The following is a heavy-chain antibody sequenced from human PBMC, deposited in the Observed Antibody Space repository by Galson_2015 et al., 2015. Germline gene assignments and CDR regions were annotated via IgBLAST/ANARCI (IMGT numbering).Heavy chain of an antibody. CDR3: ARRGSRADEF. CDR1: GYKFDTYW. Sequence: QSGAEVKEPGESLKISCKASGYKFDTYWIAWVRQMPGKGLEYMGIIYPGDSDTRYIPSFQGHITLSADKSINTAYLQWSSLKALDTAIYYCARRGSRADEFWGLG. V-gene: IGHV5-51*01. J-gene: IGHJ4*02. CDR2: IYPGDSDT.